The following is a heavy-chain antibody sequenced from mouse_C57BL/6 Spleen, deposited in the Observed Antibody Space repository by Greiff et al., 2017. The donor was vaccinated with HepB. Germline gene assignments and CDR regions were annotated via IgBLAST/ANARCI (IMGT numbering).Heavy chain of an antibody. D-gene: IGHD1-1*01. V-gene: IGHV1-82*01. CDR1: GYAFSSSW. Sequence: VQLQQSGPELVKPGASVKISCKASGYAFSSSWMNWVKQRPGKGLEWIGRIYPGDGDTNYNGKFRGKATLTADKSSSTAYMQLSSLTSEDSAVYFWAIITTVVENDLDSWGQGTSLTVAS. J-gene: IGHJ2*03. CDR3: AIITTVVENDLDS. CDR2: IYPGDGDT.